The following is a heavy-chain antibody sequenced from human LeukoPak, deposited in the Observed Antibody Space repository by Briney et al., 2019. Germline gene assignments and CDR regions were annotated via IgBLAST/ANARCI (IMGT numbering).Heavy chain of an antibody. CDR2: INSDGSST. Sequence: GGSLRLSCAASGFTFSSYWMHWVRQAPGKGLVWVSRINSDGSSTSYADSVKGRFTISRDNAKNSLYLQMNSLRAEDTAVYYCARGGAYCSSTSCHERGGYWGRGTLVTVSS. CDR1: GFTFSSYW. J-gene: IGHJ4*02. V-gene: IGHV3-74*01. CDR3: ARGGAYCSSTSCHERGGY. D-gene: IGHD2-2*01.